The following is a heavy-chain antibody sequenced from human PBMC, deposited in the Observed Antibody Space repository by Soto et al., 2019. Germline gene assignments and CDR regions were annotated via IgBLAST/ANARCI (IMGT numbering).Heavy chain of an antibody. J-gene: IGHJ3*02. V-gene: IGHV2-5*02. CDR2: IYWDDDK. CDR3: ALSTTVKTTYAFDI. D-gene: IGHD4-17*01. Sequence: SGPTLVNPTQTLTLTCTFSGFSLSTSGMGVGWIRQPPGKALEWLALIYWDDDKRYSPSLKSRLTITKDTSKNQVVLTMTNMDPVDTATYFCALSTTVKTTYAFDIWGQGTMVTVSS. CDR1: GFSLSTSGMG.